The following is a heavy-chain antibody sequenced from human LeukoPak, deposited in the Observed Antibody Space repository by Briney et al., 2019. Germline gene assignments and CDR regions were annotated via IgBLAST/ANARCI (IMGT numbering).Heavy chain of an antibody. CDR3: ARDDALVASGSFDY. D-gene: IGHD5-12*01. V-gene: IGHV1-18*01. Sequence: ASVKVSFKASGYTFTSYGIKWVRQAPGQGLEWMGWISAYNGNTNYAQKLQGRVTMTTDTSTSTAYMELRSLRSDDTAVYYCARDDALVASGSFDYWRQRTLVTVSS. CDR1: GYTFTSYG. CDR2: ISAYNGNT. J-gene: IGHJ4*02.